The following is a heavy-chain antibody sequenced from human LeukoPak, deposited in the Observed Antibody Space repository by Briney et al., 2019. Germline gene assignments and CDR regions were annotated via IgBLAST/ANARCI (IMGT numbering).Heavy chain of an antibody. CDR3: AKPPITMVRGVIPY. D-gene: IGHD3-10*01. J-gene: IGHJ4*02. V-gene: IGHV3-23*01. CDR2: ISGSGGST. Sequence: GGTLRLSCVASGFTFSGYGMSWVRQAPGKGLEWVSVISGSGGSTYYADSVKGRFTISRDNSKNTLYLQMNSLRAEDTAVYYCAKPPITMVRGVIPYWGQGTLVTVSS. CDR1: GFTFSGYG.